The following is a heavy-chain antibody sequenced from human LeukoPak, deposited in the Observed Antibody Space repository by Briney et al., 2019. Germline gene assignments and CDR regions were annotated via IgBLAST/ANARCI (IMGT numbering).Heavy chain of an antibody. CDR1: GGSISSSSYY. V-gene: IGHV4-61*05. CDR3: ASWRGEGYFDY. D-gene: IGHD3-10*01. J-gene: IGHJ4*02. Sequence: PSETLSLTCTVSGGSISSSSYYWSWIRQPPGKGLEWIGYIYYSGSTNYNPSLKSRVTISVDTSKNQFSLKLSSVTAADTAVYYCASWRGEGYFDYWGQGTLVTVSS. CDR2: IYYSGST.